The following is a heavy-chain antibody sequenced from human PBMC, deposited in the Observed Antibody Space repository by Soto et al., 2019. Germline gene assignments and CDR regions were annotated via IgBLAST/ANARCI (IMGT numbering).Heavy chain of an antibody. CDR2: IYYSGST. Sequence: SETLSLTCTVSGGSISSYYWSWIRQPPGKGLEWIGYIYYSGSTNYNPSLKSRVTISVDTSKNQFSLKLSSVTAADTAVYYCASVLFGRANWFDPWGQETLLTVSS. V-gene: IGHV4-59*01. D-gene: IGHD3-3*01. CDR1: GGSISSYY. J-gene: IGHJ5*02. CDR3: ASVLFGRANWFDP.